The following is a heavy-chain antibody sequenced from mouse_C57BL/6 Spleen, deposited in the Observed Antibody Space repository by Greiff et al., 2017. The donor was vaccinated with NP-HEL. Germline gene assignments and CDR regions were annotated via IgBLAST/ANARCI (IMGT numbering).Heavy chain of an antibody. D-gene: IGHD2-4*01. Sequence: EVQRVESEGGLVQPGSSMKLSCTASGFTFSDYYMAWVRQVPEKGLEWVANINYDGSSTYYLDSLKSRFIISRDNAKNILYLQMSSLKSEDTATYYCARGYYDYDGYYFDYWGQGTTLTVSS. CDR3: ARGYYDYDGYYFDY. J-gene: IGHJ2*01. CDR1: GFTFSDYY. V-gene: IGHV5-16*01. CDR2: INYDGSST.